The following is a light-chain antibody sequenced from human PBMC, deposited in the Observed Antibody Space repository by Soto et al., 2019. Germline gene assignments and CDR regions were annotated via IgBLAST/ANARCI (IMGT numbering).Light chain of an antibody. CDR2: GAS. V-gene: IGKV3-15*01. Sequence: EFVFTQSPGTLSLSPGERATLSCRASQSVSSNLAWYQQKPGQAPRLLIYGASTRATGIQARFSGSGSGTEFNITISSLQSEDFAVYYCQQYNNWPPWTFGQGTKV. J-gene: IGKJ1*01. CDR1: QSVSSN. CDR3: QQYNNWPPWT.